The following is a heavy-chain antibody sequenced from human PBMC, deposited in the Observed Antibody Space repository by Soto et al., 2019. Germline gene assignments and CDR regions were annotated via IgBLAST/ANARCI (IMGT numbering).Heavy chain of an antibody. CDR2: IYVGDSDT. CDR3: ARHLSAYYDSGSNYQTGMDV. CDR1: ENLYSSYL. J-gene: IGHJ6*02. D-gene: IGHD3-10*01. V-gene: IGHV5-51*07. Sequence: GAALNACWTSSENLYSSYLAGWLHQMPEKVLELLGLIYVGDSDTRYSTSFQGQVTISADKSISTAYLQWSSLKASDTAMYYCARHLSAYYDSGSNYQTGMDVWGQGTPVTVSS.